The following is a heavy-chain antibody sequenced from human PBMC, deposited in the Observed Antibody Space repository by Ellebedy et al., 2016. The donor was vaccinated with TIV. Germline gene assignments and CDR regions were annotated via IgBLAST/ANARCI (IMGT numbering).Heavy chain of an antibody. D-gene: IGHD2/OR15-2a*01. CDR3: VRDLREYDW. CDR1: GFIFSNYY. CDR2: ITEYGDTP. Sequence: GESLKISCEASGFIFSNYYMHWVRQAPGKGLEWVARITEYGDTPFYADSVRGRFIISRDNTKHTVFLQMNSLRAEDTAHYYCVRDLREYDWWGQGALGTVSS. J-gene: IGHJ4*02. V-gene: IGHV3-74*01.